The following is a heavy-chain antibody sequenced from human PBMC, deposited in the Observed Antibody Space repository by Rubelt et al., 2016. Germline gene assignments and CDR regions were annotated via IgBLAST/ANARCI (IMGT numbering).Heavy chain of an antibody. J-gene: IGHJ4*02. CDR2: ISAYNGNT. CDR3: ARDPLPVRGVIMTPTH. Sequence: QVQLVQSGAEVKKPGASVKVSCKASGYTFTSYGISWVRQAPGQGLEWMGWISAYNGNTNYAQKVPGGVTMTTDTSTSTAYMELRSLRSDDTAVYYCARDPLPVRGVIMTPTHWGQGTLVTVSS. V-gene: IGHV1-18*01. CDR1: GYTFTSYG. D-gene: IGHD3-10*01.